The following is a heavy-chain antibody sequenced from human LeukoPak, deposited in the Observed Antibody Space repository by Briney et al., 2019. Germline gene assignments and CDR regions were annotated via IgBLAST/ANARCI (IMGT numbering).Heavy chain of an antibody. CDR3: ASVFRGSGNYFDY. CDR2: IYYSGST. D-gene: IGHD3-10*01. V-gene: IGHV4-61*01. J-gene: IGHJ4*02. Sequence: SETLSLTCIVSGGSVSSGSYYWNWIRQPPGKGLEWIGYIYYSGSTNYNPSLKSRVTISVDTSRNQFSLKLNSLTAADTAVYYCASVFRGSGNYFDYWGQGSLVTVSS. CDR1: GGSVSSGSYY.